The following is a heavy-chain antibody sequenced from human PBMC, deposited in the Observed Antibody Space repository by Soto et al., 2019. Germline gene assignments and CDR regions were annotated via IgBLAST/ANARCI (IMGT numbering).Heavy chain of an antibody. D-gene: IGHD1-20*01. CDR1: GFPFSSYW. V-gene: IGHV3-7*05. Sequence: GGSLRLSCASSGFPFSSYWMSWVRQAPGKGLEWVANIKQDGSEKYYVDSVKGRFTISRDNAKNSLYLQMNSLRAEDTAVYYCARMYNWNDWHFDYWGQGTLVTVSS. CDR3: ARMYNWNDWHFDY. J-gene: IGHJ4*02. CDR2: IKQDGSEK.